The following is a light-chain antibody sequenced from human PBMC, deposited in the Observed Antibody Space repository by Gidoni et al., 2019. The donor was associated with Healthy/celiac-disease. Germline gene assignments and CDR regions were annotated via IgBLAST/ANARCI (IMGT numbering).Light chain of an antibody. V-gene: IGKV3-20*01. J-gene: IGKJ1*01. CDR1: QSVSSSY. CDR2: GAS. Sequence: EIVLTQSPGTLSLSPGERATLSCRASQSVSSSYLAWYQQKPGQAPRLLIYGASSRATCIPDRFSGSGSGTDFTLTISRLEPEDFAVYYCQQYGSSPTFXQXTKVEIK. CDR3: QQYGSSPT.